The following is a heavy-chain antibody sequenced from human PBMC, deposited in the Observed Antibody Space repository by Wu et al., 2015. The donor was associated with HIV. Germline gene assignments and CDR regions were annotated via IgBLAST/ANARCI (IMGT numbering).Heavy chain of an antibody. J-gene: IGHJ6*02. CDR2: IVPIFDTT. Sequence: QVQLVQSGAELKKPGSSVKVSCKVSGGSFSTYGVNWVRQAPGQGLEWMGRIVPIFDTTHYAPKFQGKVMITVDEATTTAYMELSSLRSEDTAVYYCARVGAAAANGMDVWGQGTTVTVSS. D-gene: IGHD6-13*01. CDR3: ARVGAAAANGMDV. V-gene: IGHV1-69*13. CDR1: GGSFSTYG.